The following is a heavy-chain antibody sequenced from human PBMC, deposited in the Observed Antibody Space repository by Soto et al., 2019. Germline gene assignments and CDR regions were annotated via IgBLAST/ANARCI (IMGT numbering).Heavy chain of an antibody. V-gene: IGHV3-74*01. J-gene: IGHJ2*01. CDR2: INNDGSST. CDR3: AFFFTSRRRHTRYRSGSAFLLNRSSDL. D-gene: IGHD1-1*01. Sequence: GKGLVWVSRINNDGSSTDHADSVKGRFTISRENAKNTVYLQMNSLRVEDTAVYYCAFFFTSRRRHTRYRSGSAFLLNRSSDL.